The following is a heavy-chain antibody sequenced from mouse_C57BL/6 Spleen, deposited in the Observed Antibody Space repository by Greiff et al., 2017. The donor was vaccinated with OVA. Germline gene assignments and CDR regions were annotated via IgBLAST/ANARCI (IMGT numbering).Heavy chain of an antibody. CDR3: ARESTTVSFDY. D-gene: IGHD1-1*01. Sequence: VQLKESGAELVRPGASVKLSCKASGYTFTDYYINWVKQRPGQGLEWIARIYPGSGTTYYNEKFKGKATLTAEKSSSTAYMQLSSLTSEDSAVYFCARESTTVSFDYWGQGTTLTVSS. CDR2: IYPGSGTT. V-gene: IGHV1-76*01. CDR1: GYTFTDYY. J-gene: IGHJ2*01.